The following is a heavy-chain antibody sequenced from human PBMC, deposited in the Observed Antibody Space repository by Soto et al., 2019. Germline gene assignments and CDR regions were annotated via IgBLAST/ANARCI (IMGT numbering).Heavy chain of an antibody. CDR3: ATLRFSGIYFGS. V-gene: IGHV1-2*02. CDR1: GYTFTGYY. Sequence: ASVKVSCKASGYTFTGYYIHWVRQAPGQGLEWMGWINPNNGVTNYAQKFQGRVSMTRDTSVSAAYMDLTSLSSDDTAVYFCATLRFSGIYFGSWGQGTLVTVS. J-gene: IGHJ4*02. D-gene: IGHD3-3*01. CDR2: INPNNGVT.